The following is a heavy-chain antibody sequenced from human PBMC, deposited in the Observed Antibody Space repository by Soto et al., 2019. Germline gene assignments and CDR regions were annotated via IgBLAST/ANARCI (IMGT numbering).Heavy chain of an antibody. J-gene: IGHJ6*02. CDR2: ISGSGGGT. CDR3: AKGGRIVATTYNLDV. D-gene: IGHD1-26*01. CDR1: GFTFSTYA. V-gene: IGHV3-23*01. Sequence: EVQLLESGGGLVQPGGSLRLSCGASGFTFSTYAMNWVLPAPGKGLEWVAAISGSGGGTYYADSVKGRFTISRDNSKNSLFLHMNSLRAEERAVYFCAKGGRIVATTYNLDVWGQGTTVAVSS.